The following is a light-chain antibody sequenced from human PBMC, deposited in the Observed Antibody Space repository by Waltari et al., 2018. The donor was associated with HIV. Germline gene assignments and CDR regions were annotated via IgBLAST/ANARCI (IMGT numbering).Light chain of an antibody. CDR2: WAS. Sequence: DIVMTQSPDSLTASLGDRATINCKSSQSLLNTTTNKNYLAWFRQKPGQPPDLLIYWASTRKSGVPDRFSGSGSGTNFTLTINRLQAEDVAVYYCQQYYGALYTFGRGTKLEI. J-gene: IGKJ2*01. V-gene: IGKV4-1*01. CDR3: QQYYGALYT. CDR1: QSLLNTTTNKNY.